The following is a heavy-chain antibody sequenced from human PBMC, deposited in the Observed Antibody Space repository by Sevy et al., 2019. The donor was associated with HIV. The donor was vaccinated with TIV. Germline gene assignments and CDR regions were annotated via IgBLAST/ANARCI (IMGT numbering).Heavy chain of an antibody. CDR3: TTVGLRYYSGSSSYQGDWFDP. CDR2: FAPQYVER. V-gene: IGHV1-24*01. J-gene: IGHJ5*02. CDR1: GYTLTKLS. D-gene: IGHD2-15*01. Sequence: ASVKVSCKVSGYTLTKLSIHWVRQAPGKGLEWMGEFAPQYVERIYAQRLQGRLTMTQATSPDTAFMELSSLTSEDTAIYYCTTVGLRYYSGSSSYQGDWFDPWGQGTLVTVSS.